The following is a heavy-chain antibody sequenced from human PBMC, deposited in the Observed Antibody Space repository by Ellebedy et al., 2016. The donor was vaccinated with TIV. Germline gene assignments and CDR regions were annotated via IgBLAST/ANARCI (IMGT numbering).Heavy chain of an antibody. V-gene: IGHV3-74*03. CDR2: ISSEGSTT. J-gene: IGHJ4*02. CDR1: GFTFSSYW. CDR3: ARGDGSSGWYFDY. Sequence: GESLKISXAASGFTFSSYWMHWVRQAPGKGLVWVSRISSEGSTTTYADSARGRFTISRGNAKNTLYLQMNSLRAEDTAVYYCARGDGSSGWYFDYWGQGTLVTVSS. D-gene: IGHD6-19*01.